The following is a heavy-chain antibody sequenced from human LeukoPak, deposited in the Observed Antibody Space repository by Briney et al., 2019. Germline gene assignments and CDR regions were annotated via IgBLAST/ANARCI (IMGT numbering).Heavy chain of an antibody. CDR2: IYYSGST. Sequence: SETLSLTXTVSGGSIRSSSYYWGWIRQPPGKGLDWIGSIYYSGSTYYNPSLKSRVTISVDTSKNQFSLKLSSVTAADTAVYYCARHYKLGYFDYWGQGTLVTVSS. V-gene: IGHV4-39*01. CDR3: ARHYKLGYFDY. D-gene: IGHD6-13*01. J-gene: IGHJ4*02. CDR1: GGSIRSSSYY.